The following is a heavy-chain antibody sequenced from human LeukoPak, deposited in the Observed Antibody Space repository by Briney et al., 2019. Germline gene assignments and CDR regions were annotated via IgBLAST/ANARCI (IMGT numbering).Heavy chain of an antibody. CDR3: ARVYYDILTGYYNVPYYYYYYYMDV. D-gene: IGHD3-9*01. Sequence: GASVKVSCKASGYTFTGYYMHWVRQAPGQGLEWMGWINPNSGGTNYAQKFQGRVTMTRDTSISTAYMELSSLRSEDTAVYYCARVYYDILTGYYNVPYYYYYYYMDVWGKGTTVTVSS. V-gene: IGHV1-2*02. CDR1: GYTFTGYY. J-gene: IGHJ6*03. CDR2: INPNSGGT.